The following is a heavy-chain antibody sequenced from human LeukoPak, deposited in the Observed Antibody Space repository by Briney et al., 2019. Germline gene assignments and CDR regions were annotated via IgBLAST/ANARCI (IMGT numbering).Heavy chain of an antibody. CDR2: TYHRSKWYN. CDR1: GDRVSSNRAC. J-gene: IGHJ4*02. D-gene: IGHD3-10*01. V-gene: IGHV6-1*01. CDR3: ARDQIGEENYFDY. Sequence: SQTLSVTCAISGDRVSSNRACWNWIRQSPSRGLEWLGKTYHRSKWYNDYALSVKSRITINPDTSKNQFSLQLNSVTPEDTAVYYCARDQIGEENYFDYWGQGTLVTVSS.